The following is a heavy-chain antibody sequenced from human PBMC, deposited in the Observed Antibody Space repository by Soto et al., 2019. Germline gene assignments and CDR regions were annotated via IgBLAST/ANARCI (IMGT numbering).Heavy chain of an antibody. J-gene: IGHJ6*02. Sequence: QVPLQESGPGLVKPSETLSLTCTVSGGSISSYFLTWIRQPPGKGLEWIGYIYYSGSTNYNPSLKSRVTISVDTSKNQFSLKLSSVTAADTAVYYCARGSDFLYYYGMDVWGQGTTVTVSS. CDR1: GGSISSYF. D-gene: IGHD5-12*01. V-gene: IGHV4-59*01. CDR3: ARGSDFLYYYGMDV. CDR2: IYYSGST.